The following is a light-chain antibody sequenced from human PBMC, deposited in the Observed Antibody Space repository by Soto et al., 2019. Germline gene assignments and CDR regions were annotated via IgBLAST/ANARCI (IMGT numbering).Light chain of an antibody. CDR3: QQYNNWPHT. J-gene: IGKJ4*01. CDR1: QSVSSN. V-gene: IGKV3-15*01. CDR2: NAS. Sequence: DIVMTQSPATLSVSPGERATLSCRASQSVSSNLAWYLQSPGQAPRLLIYNASTRATAIPARFSGSGSGTEYTRTISSLQSEDFAVYHCQQYNNWPHTFGGGNKVEIK.